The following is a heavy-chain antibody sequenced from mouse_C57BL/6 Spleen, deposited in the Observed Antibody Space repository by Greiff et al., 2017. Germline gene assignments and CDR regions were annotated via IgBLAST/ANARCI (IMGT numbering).Heavy chain of an antibody. D-gene: IGHD1-1*01. CDR2: IHANSGST. V-gene: IGHV1-64*01. J-gene: IGHJ3*01. CDR1: GYTFTSYW. Sequence: VQLQQPGAELVKPGASVKLSCKASGYTFTSYWMPWVKQRPGQGLEWIGMIHANSGSTNYNEKFKSKATLTVDKSSSTAYMQLSSLTSEDSAVYYCVLFYYYGSSYPFAYWGQGTLVTVSA. CDR3: VLFYYYGSSYPFAY.